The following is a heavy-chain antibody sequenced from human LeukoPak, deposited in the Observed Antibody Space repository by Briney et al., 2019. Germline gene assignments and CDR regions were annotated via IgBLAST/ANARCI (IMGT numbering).Heavy chain of an antibody. CDR3: VSENDWGSSQGAFDV. J-gene: IGHJ3*01. V-gene: IGHV3-30*01. CDR2: ISYDGSNK. D-gene: IGHD7-27*01. CDR1: GFTFSSYA. Sequence: GRPLRLSCAASGFTFSSYAMHWVRQAPGKGLEWVAVISYDGSNKYYADSVKGRFTISRDNSKNALYLQMNSLRAEDTAVYYCVSENDWGSSQGAFDVWGQGTLVTVSS.